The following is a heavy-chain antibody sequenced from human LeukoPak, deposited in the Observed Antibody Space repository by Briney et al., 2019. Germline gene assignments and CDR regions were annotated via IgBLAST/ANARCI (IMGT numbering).Heavy chain of an antibody. J-gene: IGHJ4*02. Sequence: QPGGSLRLSCAASGFTFSSNWIHWVRQAPGKGLVWVSRISSDGSRTTYADSVKGRFTISRGNAKNTLYLQMNSLRAEDTAVYYCAREYSSGWTFDDWGQGTLVTVSS. CDR1: GFTFSSNW. D-gene: IGHD6-19*01. V-gene: IGHV3-74*01. CDR3: AREYSSGWTFDD. CDR2: ISSDGSRT.